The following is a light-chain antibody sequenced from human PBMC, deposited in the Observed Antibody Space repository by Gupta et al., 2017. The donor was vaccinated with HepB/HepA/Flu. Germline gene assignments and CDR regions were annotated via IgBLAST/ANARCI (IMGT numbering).Light chain of an antibody. Sequence: QSALTQHASVSGSPGQSITISCTGTSSDVGASDCVSWYQQPPGKAPKLIIYDVSHRPPGFSYRFSASKFGRTASLTISGLQPEDEATYYCSSYISSHSLVVFGEGTKVTVL. J-gene: IGLJ2*01. CDR1: SSDVGASDC. V-gene: IGLV2-14*03. CDR3: SSYISSHSLVV. CDR2: DVS.